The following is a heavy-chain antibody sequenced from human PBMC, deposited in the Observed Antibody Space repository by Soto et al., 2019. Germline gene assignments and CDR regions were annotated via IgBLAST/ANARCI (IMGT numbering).Heavy chain of an antibody. V-gene: IGHV3-23*01. J-gene: IGHJ4*02. CDR3: AKARALSSCWDY. D-gene: IGHD6-19*01. Sequence: EVQLLESGGGLVQPGGSLRLSCAVSGFTFSSHAMSWVRQAPGKGLEWVAAISASGTSIYYADSVKGRFPISRDNSKNTLYLQMNSRRAEDTSLYYCAKARALSSCWDYWGQGTLGTVSS. CDR2: ISASGTSI. CDR1: GFTFSSHA.